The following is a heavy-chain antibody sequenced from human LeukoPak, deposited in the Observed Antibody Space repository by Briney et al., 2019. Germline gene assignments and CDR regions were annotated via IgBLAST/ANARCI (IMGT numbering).Heavy chain of an antibody. Sequence: GGSLRLSCAASGFTYSSYWMHWVRQAPGKGLEWVSYISSSGSTIYYADSVKGRFTISRDNAKNSLYLQMNSLRAEDTAVYYCATNWFGELLPDYWGQGTLVTVSS. D-gene: IGHD3-10*01. J-gene: IGHJ4*02. V-gene: IGHV3-48*04. CDR3: ATNWFGELLPDY. CDR2: ISSSGSTI. CDR1: GFTYSSYW.